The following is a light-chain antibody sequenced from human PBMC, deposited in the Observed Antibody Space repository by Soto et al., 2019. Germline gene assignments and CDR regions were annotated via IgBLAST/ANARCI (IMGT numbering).Light chain of an antibody. CDR1: SNDIGTYEY. CDR3: CSYAGSSTFV. CDR2: GVN. V-gene: IGLV2-23*02. Sequence: QSALAQPASVSGSPGQSITISCTGSSNDIGTYEYVSWHQHHPGRAPKLIIFGVNDRPSGISDRFSGSKSGNTASLTIFGLQLEDEAVYYCCSYAGSSTFVFGTGTKVTVL. J-gene: IGLJ1*01.